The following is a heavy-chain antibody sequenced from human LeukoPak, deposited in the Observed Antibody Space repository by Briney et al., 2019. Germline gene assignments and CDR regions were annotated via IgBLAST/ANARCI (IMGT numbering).Heavy chain of an antibody. J-gene: IGHJ2*01. Sequence: ASVKVSCKASGYTFTGYYMHWVRQAPGQGLEWMGWINPNSGGTNYAQKFQGRATMTRDTSISTAYMELSRLRSDDTAVYYCAREVFGRFGESAAGYFDLWGRGTLVTVSS. CDR1: GYTFTGYY. D-gene: IGHD3-10*01. V-gene: IGHV1-2*02. CDR2: INPNSGGT. CDR3: AREVFGRFGESAAGYFDL.